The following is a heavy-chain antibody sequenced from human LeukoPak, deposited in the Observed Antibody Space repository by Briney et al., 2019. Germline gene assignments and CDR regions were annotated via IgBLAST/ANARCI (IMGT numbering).Heavy chain of an antibody. CDR1: GFTFRSYA. Sequence: GGSLRLSCAASGFTFRSYAMHWVRQAPGKGLERVAVISYDGSNKYYADSVKGRFTISRDNSKNTLYLQMNSLRAGDTAVYYCAKGDNDILTGYYNSFDYWGQGTLVTVSS. CDR3: AKGDNDILTGYYNSFDY. V-gene: IGHV3-30-3*01. D-gene: IGHD3-9*01. J-gene: IGHJ4*02. CDR2: ISYDGSNK.